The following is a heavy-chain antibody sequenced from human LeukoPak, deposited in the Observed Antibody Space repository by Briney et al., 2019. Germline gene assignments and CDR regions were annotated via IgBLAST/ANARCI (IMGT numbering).Heavy chain of an antibody. Sequence: GGSLRLSCAASGFTVSSNYMSWVRQAPGKGLEWVSVIYSGGSTYYADSVKGRFTISRDNSKNTLYLQMNSLRAEDTAVYYCAKVGGSSGWYIDYWGQGTLVTVSS. CDR2: IYSGGST. V-gene: IGHV3-53*05. J-gene: IGHJ4*02. CDR1: GFTVSSNY. D-gene: IGHD6-19*01. CDR3: AKVGGSSGWYIDY.